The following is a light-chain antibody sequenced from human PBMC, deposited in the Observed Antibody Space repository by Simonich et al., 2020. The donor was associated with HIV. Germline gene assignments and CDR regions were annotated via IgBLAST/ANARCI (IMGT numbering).Light chain of an antibody. CDR2: DAS. Sequence: DIQMTQSPSSLSASVGDRVTITCHASQDIANSLNWYQQKPGKAPKLLIFDASNLETGVPSRFSGSASGTDFTFAISSLQPEDIATYFCQQYHNVPLTFAGGTKVEIK. CDR1: QDIANS. J-gene: IGKJ4*01. V-gene: IGKV1-33*01. CDR3: QQYHNVPLT.